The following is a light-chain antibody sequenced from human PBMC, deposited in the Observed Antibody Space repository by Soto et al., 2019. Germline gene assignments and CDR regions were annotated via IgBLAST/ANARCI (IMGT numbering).Light chain of an antibody. Sequence: IQMTQSPSSLSASVGDRVTITCRASQDIGNDLGWYQQKPGKAPKLLIYQASRLESGVPSRFSGSGSGTEFTLTISSLQPDDFATYYCQQYNSFSYTFGGGTKVDIK. V-gene: IGKV1-5*03. CDR1: QDIGND. J-gene: IGKJ4*01. CDR2: QAS. CDR3: QQYNSFSYT.